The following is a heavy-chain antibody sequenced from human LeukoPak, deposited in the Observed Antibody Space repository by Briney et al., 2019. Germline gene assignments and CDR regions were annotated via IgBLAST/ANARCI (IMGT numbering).Heavy chain of an antibody. D-gene: IGHD3-10*01. CDR2: ISSSSSYI. Sequence: GGSLRLSCAVSGFTFSSYSMNWVRQAPGKGLEWVSSISSSSSYIYYTDSVKGRFTISRDHAKNSLYLQMNSLRAEDTALYYCARLGYYGSGSYGGYFDYWGQGTLVTVSS. CDR1: GFTFSSYS. V-gene: IGHV3-21*04. J-gene: IGHJ4*02. CDR3: ARLGYYGSGSYGGYFDY.